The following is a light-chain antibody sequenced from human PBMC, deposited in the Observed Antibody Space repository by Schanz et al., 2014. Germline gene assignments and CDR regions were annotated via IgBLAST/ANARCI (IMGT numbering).Light chain of an antibody. CDR1: QSISSW. CDR2: EAS. V-gene: IGKV1-5*01. CDR3: QQYNSPLT. J-gene: IGKJ4*01. Sequence: DIQLTQSPSTLSASVGDRVTITCRASQSISSWLAWYQQAPGKAPKLLISEASILESGVPSRFSGTGSGTEFTLPISSLQPDDFEHYYCQQYNSPLTFGGGTKVEIK.